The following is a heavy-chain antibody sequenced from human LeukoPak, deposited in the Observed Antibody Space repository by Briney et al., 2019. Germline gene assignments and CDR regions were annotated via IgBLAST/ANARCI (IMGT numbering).Heavy chain of an antibody. Sequence: APVKVSCKASGYTFTGYYMHWVRQAPGQGLEWMGWINPNNGGTDYAQKFQGRVTMTRDTSINTAYMELSRLRSDDTAVYFCARGEGRRYFDWFFSWGQGTLVTVSS. J-gene: IGHJ5*01. D-gene: IGHD3-9*01. V-gene: IGHV1-2*02. CDR1: GYTFTGYY. CDR3: ARGEGRRYFDWFFS. CDR2: INPNNGGT.